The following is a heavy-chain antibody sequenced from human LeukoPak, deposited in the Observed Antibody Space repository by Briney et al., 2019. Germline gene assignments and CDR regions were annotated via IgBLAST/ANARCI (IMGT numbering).Heavy chain of an antibody. CDR2: IRSSSSTI. CDR3: ARGGAVGPNPYYSDY. V-gene: IGHV3-48*02. D-gene: IGHD1-26*01. J-gene: IGHJ4*02. CDR1: GFTFSTYS. Sequence: GGSLRLSCAASGFTFSTYSMNWVRQAPGKGREWLSYIRSSSSTIYYADSVKGRFTISRDNAKDSLYLQMNSLRDEDTAVYYCARGGAVGPNPYYSDYWGQGTLVTVSS.